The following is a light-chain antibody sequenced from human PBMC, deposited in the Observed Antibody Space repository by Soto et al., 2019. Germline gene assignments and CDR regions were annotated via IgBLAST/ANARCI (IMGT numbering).Light chain of an antibody. V-gene: IGKV1-27*01. CDR2: AAS. Sequence: DIQMTQSPSSLSASVGDRVTITCRASQGIDNHLAWYQQKAGKAPMLLIYAASTLQSGVPSRFTGSGSGTDFTLTISSLQPEDAATYYCQKCKVAPFTFGGGTKVEIK. CDR1: QGIDNH. J-gene: IGKJ4*01. CDR3: QKCKVAPFT.